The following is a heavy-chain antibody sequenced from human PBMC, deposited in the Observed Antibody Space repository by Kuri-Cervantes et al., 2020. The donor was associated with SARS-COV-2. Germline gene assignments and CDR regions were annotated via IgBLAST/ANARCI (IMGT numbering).Heavy chain of an antibody. D-gene: IGHD3-10*01. CDR1: GGTFSSYT. J-gene: IGHJ6*03. Sequence: SVKVSCKSSGGTFSSYTISWVRQAPGQGLEWMGGIIPIFGTANYAQKFQGRVTITADKSTSTAYMELSSLRSEDTAVYYCSFSGNLNHYYMDVWGKGTTVTVSS. V-gene: IGHV1-69*06. CDR3: SFSGNLNHYYMDV. CDR2: IIPIFGTA.